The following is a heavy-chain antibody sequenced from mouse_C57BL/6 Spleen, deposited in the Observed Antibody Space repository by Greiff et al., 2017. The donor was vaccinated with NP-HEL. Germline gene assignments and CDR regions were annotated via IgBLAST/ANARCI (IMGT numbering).Heavy chain of an antibody. CDR3: AREDYYGSSSY. D-gene: IGHD1-1*01. CDR2: IYPGDGDT. V-gene: IGHV1-80*01. CDR1: GYAFSSYW. Sequence: VKLVESGAELVKPGASVKITCKASGYAFSSYWMNWVKQRPGKGLEWIGQIYPGDGDTNYNGKFKGKATLTADKSSSTAYMQLSSLTSEDSAVYFCAREDYYGSSSYWGQGTTLTVSS. J-gene: IGHJ2*01.